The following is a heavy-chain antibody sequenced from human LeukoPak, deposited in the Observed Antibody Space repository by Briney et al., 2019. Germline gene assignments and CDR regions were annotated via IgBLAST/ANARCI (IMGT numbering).Heavy chain of an antibody. CDR1: GGSISSYY. V-gene: IGHV4-59*01. CDR3: AKAPSYGDKYYYYGMDV. CDR2: IYYSGST. D-gene: IGHD4-17*01. J-gene: IGHJ6*02. Sequence: SETLSLTCTVSGGSISSYYWSWIRQPPGKGLEWIGYIYYSGSTNYNPSLKSRVTISVDTSKNQFSLKLSSVTAADTAVYYCAKAPSYGDKYYYYGMDVWGQGTTVTVSS.